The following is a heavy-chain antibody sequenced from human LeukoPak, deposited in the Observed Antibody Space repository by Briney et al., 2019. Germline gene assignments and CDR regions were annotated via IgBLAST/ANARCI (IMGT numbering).Heavy chain of an antibody. J-gene: IGHJ6*02. CDR2: ISAFNGNT. CDR3: ARDWYCSGGSCYSLIYNYYYGMDV. D-gene: IGHD2-15*01. CDR1: GYTFTSYG. V-gene: IGHV1-18*01. Sequence: ASGKVSCKASGYTFTSYGISWVRQAPGQGLEWRGWISAFNGNTNYAQKLQVRVTMTTDTSTSTAYMELRSLRSDDTAVYYCARDWYCSGGSCYSLIYNYYYGMDVWGQGTTVTVSS.